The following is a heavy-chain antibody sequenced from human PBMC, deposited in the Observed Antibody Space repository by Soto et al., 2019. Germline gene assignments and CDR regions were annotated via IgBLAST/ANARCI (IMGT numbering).Heavy chain of an antibody. J-gene: IGHJ6*02. D-gene: IGHD6-13*01. CDR2: IWYDGSNK. CDR1: GFTFSSYG. CDR3: ARDSARYSSSWYVYYYGMDV. Sequence: QLGGPLRLSCAASGFTFSSYGMHWVRQAPGKGLEWVAVIWYDGSNKYYADSVKGRFTISRDNSKNTLYLQMNSLRAEDTAVYYCARDSARYSSSWYVYYYGMDVWGQGTTVTVSS. V-gene: IGHV3-33*01.